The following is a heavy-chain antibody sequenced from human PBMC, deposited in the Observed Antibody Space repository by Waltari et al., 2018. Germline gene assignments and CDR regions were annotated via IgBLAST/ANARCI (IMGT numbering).Heavy chain of an antibody. D-gene: IGHD1-1*01. CDR1: GFTFSSYA. CDR2: ISGSGGST. J-gene: IGHJ4*02. V-gene: IGHV3-23*01. Sequence: EVQLLESGGGLVQPGGSLRLSCAASGFTFSSYAMSWVRQAPGKGLEWVSAISGSGGSTYYADSVKGRFTISRDNSKNTRYLQMNSLRAEDTAVYYCAKDPQLISYPDYWGQGTLVTVSS. CDR3: AKDPQLISYPDY.